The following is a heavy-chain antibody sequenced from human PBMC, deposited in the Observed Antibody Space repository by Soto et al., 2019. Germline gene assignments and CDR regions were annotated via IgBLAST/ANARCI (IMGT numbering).Heavy chain of an antibody. Sequence: ASVKVSCKTSGYSFIDHNLHWVRQAPGQRLEWMGWIGAGGGETIYSEKFQGRVSMSRDTSASTIYMELSSLVPEDTAIYYCARERRYCSSTSCRDFPFDYWGQGTLVTVSS. D-gene: IGHD2-2*01. V-gene: IGHV1-3*01. CDR1: GYSFIDHN. CDR2: IGAGGGET. CDR3: ARERRYCSSTSCRDFPFDY. J-gene: IGHJ4*02.